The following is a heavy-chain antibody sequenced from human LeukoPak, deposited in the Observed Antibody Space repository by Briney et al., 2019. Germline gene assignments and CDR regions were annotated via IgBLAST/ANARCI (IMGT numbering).Heavy chain of an antibody. CDR1: GFTFSSYG. Sequence: GGSLRLSCAASGFTFSSYGMHWVRQAPGKGLEWVAVIWYDGSNKYYADSVKGRFTISRDNSKNTLYLQMNSLRAEDTAVYYCAKDMRSYSSSYNWFDPWGQRTLVTVSS. V-gene: IGHV3-33*06. D-gene: IGHD6-6*01. CDR3: AKDMRSYSSSYNWFDP. J-gene: IGHJ5*02. CDR2: IWYDGSNK.